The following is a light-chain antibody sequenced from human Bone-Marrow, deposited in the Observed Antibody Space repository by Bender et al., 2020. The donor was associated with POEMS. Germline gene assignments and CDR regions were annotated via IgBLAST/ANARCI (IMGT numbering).Light chain of an antibody. CDR3: QSYDTTLGGFLV. V-gene: IGLV2-14*03. Sequence: QSALTQPASVSGSPGQSITISCTGTSSDIGANHYLSWYQHHPGKAPQLIIYDVSERPSGVSNRFSGSKSGNTATLTISGLQAEDEADYYCQSYDTTLGGFLVFGGGTKLTVL. J-gene: IGLJ2*01. CDR1: SSDIGANHY. CDR2: DVS.